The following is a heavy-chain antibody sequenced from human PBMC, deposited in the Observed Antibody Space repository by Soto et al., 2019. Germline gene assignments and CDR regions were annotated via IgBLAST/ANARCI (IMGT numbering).Heavy chain of an antibody. CDR1: GFTFSSYG. Sequence: QVQLVESGGGVVQPGRSLRLSCAASGFTFSSYGMHWVRQAPGKGLEWVAVIWYDGSNKYYADSVKGRFTISRDNSKNTPYLQMNSLRAEDTAVYYCARERGSSSRYYFDYWGQGTLVTVSS. CDR2: IWYDGSNK. J-gene: IGHJ4*02. V-gene: IGHV3-33*01. CDR3: ARERGSSSRYYFDY. D-gene: IGHD6-13*01.